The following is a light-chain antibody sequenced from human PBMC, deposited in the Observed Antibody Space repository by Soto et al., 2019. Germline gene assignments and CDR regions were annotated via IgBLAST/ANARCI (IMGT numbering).Light chain of an antibody. J-gene: IGKJ5*01. V-gene: IGKV1D-12*01. CDR3: QQANNFPIT. CDR2: SAS. Sequence: DIQMTQSPSSVSASVGDRVTITCRASQGIVNWLAWYQQKPGKTPKLLISSASNLQSGVPSRFSGSGSGTDFTLTISSLQPEDFATYYCQQANNFPITFGQGTRLEIK. CDR1: QGIVNW.